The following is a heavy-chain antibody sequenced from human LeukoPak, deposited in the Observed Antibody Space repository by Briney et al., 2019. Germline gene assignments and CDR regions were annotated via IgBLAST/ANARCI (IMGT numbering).Heavy chain of an antibody. D-gene: IGHD5-24*01. CDR3: ARVSTHVEMATIAYYFDY. CDR1: GGSISSYY. V-gene: IGHV4-4*07. CDR2: IYTSGST. Sequence: PSDTLSLACTVSGGSISSYYWSCIRQPAGKGLEWIGRIYTSGSTNYNPSLKSRVTMSVDTSKNQFSPKLSSVTAADTAVYYCARVSTHVEMATIAYYFDYWGQGTLVTVSS. J-gene: IGHJ4*02.